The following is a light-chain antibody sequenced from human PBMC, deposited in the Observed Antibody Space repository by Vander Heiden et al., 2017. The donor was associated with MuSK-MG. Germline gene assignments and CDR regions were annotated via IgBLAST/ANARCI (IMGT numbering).Light chain of an antibody. V-gene: IGKV1-5*01. CDR1: QILSGW. CDR3: QQYTSLWT. CDR2: DTS. J-gene: IGKJ1*01. Sequence: DIQMTQSPSTLSTSVGDRVTITCRASQILSGWLAWYQQKPGKAPKLLIYDTSNWESGVPSRFSGSGYGKEFTRTSSSLQHDDFANYYCQQYTSLWTFGQGTKVDIK.